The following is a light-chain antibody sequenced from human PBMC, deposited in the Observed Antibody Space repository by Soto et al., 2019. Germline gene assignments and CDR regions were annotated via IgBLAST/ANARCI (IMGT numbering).Light chain of an antibody. CDR3: QKYNTAPHT. J-gene: IGKJ1*01. V-gene: IGKV1-27*01. Sequence: DIQMTQSPSSLSASLGDRVTITCRASQGISNGLAWFQQKPGTVPKLLIYGASTLQSGVPSRFSGSGSGTDFTLTISSLQSEDVATYYCQKYNTAPHTFGQGTKVEIK. CDR1: QGISNG. CDR2: GAS.